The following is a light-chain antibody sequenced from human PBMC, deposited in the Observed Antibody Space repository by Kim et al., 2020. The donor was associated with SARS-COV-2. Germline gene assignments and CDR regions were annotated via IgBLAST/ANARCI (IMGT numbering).Light chain of an antibody. Sequence: GQRVTISCSGTNSNIGTNTVNWYQQLPGTAPRLLIFNINQRPSGVPDRFSGSKSATSASLAISGLQSEDEANYFCATWDDSLHSVIFGGGTQLTVL. CDR1: NSNIGTNT. J-gene: IGLJ2*01. V-gene: IGLV1-44*01. CDR2: NIN. CDR3: ATWDDSLHSVI.